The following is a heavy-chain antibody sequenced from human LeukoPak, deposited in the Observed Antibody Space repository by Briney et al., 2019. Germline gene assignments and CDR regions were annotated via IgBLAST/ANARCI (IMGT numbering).Heavy chain of an antibody. CDR3: ARGRGVATIVVLNPPVY. Sequence: ASVKVSCKASGGTFSSYAISRVRQAPGQGLEWMGGIIPIFGTANYAQKFQGRVTITADESTSTAYMELSSLRSEDTAVYYCARGRGVATIVVLNPPVYWGQGTLVTVSS. CDR2: IIPIFGTA. J-gene: IGHJ4*02. CDR1: GGTFSSYA. D-gene: IGHD5-12*01. V-gene: IGHV1-69*13.